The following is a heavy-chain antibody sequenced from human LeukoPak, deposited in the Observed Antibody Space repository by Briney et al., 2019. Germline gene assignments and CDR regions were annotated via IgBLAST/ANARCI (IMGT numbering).Heavy chain of an antibody. CDR2: INSAGSNT. CDR3: ARSDYFDY. V-gene: IGHV3-74*01. CDR1: GFSFSSQW. Sequence: GGSLRLSCAASGFSFSSQWMHWVRQAPGKGVVWVARINSAGSNTRYADSVKGRFTVSRDNANNPLYLQMNSLRAEDTAVYYCARSDYFDYWGQGTLVTVSS. J-gene: IGHJ4*02.